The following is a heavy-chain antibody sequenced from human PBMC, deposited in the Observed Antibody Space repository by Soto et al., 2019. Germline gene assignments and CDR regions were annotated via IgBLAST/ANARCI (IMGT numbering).Heavy chain of an antibody. V-gene: IGHV4-34*01. J-gene: IGHJ4*02. CDR1: GGSFSGYY. CDR2: INHSGST. Sequence: SETLSLTCAVYGGSFSGYYWSWIRQPPGKGLEWIGEINHSGSTSYKPSLKSRVTISVDTSKNQFSLKLSSVTAADTAVYYCARGGRFLEWLLDYWGQGTLVTVSS. CDR3: ARGGRFLEWLLDY. D-gene: IGHD3-3*01.